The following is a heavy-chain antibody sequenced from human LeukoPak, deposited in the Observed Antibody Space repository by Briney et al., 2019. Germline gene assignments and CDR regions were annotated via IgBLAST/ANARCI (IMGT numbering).Heavy chain of an antibody. CDR2: IYYSGST. Sequence: NPSETLSLTCTVSGGSISSGDYYWSWIRQPPGKGLEWIGYIYYSGSTYYNPSLKSRVTISVDTSKNQFSLKLSSVTAADTAVYYCAREPRRWLYYFDYWGQGTLVTVSS. J-gene: IGHJ4*02. CDR1: GGSISSGDYY. CDR3: AREPRRWLYYFDY. V-gene: IGHV4-30-4*01. D-gene: IGHD5-24*01.